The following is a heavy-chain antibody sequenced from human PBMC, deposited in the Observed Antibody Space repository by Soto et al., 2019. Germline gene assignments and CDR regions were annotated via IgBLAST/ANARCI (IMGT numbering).Heavy chain of an antibody. CDR3: AKDAPDLNGWFYFDS. Sequence: PGGSLRLSCAASGFTFSSYGMHWVRQAPGKGLEWVAVISYDGSNKYYADSVKGRFTISRDNSKNTLYLEMNSLTAEDTAIYYCAKDAPDLNGWFYFDSWGQGTLVTVSS. CDR1: GFTFSSYG. CDR2: ISYDGSNK. J-gene: IGHJ4*02. V-gene: IGHV3-30*18. D-gene: IGHD6-19*01.